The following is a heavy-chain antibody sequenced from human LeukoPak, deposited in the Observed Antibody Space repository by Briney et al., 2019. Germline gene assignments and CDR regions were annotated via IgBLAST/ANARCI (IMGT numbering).Heavy chain of an antibody. CDR1: GYTFTSYD. Sequence: GASVKVSCKASGYTFTSYDINWVRQATGQGLEWMGWINPINGDTIYAQKFRGRVTVTRDTSITTAYMELSRLRSDDTAVYYCASGDHRGGDYSSGNWGQGTLVTVSS. J-gene: IGHJ4*02. CDR3: ASGDHRGGDYSSGN. D-gene: IGHD4-17*01. CDR2: INPINGDT. V-gene: IGHV1-2*02.